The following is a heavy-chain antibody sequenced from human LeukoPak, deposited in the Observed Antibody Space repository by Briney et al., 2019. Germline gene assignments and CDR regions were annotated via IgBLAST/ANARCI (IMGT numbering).Heavy chain of an antibody. D-gene: IGHD3-10*01. CDR3: ARRIRGVIRDAFDI. Sequence: GGSLRLSCAASGFTFSNYNMNWVRQAPGKGLEWVSSIGSSGGSTYYADSVKGRFTISRDNSKNTLYLQMNSLRAEDTAVYYCARRIRGVIRDAFDIWGQGTMVTVSS. V-gene: IGHV3-23*01. CDR1: GFTFSNYN. J-gene: IGHJ3*02. CDR2: IGSSGGST.